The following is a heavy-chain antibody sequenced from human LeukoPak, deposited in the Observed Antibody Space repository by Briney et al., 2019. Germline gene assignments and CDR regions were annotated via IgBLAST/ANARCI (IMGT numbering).Heavy chain of an antibody. V-gene: IGHV3-15*01. J-gene: IGHJ6*03. CDR3: TTSGYCGGDCVPAYYYYYYMDV. CDR1: GFTFSNAW. CDR2: IKSKTDGGTT. D-gene: IGHD2-21*02. Sequence: PGGSLRLSCAASGFTFSNAWMSWVRQAPGKGLEWVGRIKSKTDGGTTDYAAPVKGRFTISRDDSKNTLYLQMNSLKTEDTAVYYCTTSGYCGGDCVPAYYYYYYMDVWGKGTTVTISS.